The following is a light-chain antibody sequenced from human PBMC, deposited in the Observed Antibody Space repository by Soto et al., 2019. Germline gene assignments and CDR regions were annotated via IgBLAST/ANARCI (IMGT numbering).Light chain of an antibody. CDR1: QTISNY. CDR3: QKYYIYAT. J-gene: IGKJ1*01. Sequence: DIPMTQSPSTLSASVGDRVTITCRASQTISNYLTWYQQRPGKAPKLLIYRSSILQNGVPSRFSGSGSGTEFTLTISSLQPDDFATYYCQKYYIYATFGQGTRVEI. V-gene: IGKV1-5*03. CDR2: RSS.